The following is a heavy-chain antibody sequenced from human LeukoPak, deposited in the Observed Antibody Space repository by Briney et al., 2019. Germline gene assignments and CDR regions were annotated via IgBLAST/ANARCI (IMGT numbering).Heavy chain of an antibody. Sequence: GGSLRLSCAASGFTFSTYSMNWVRQAPGKGLEWVSSISSNNRYIYYADSVKGRFTISRDNAKNSLYLQMNSLRAEDTAVYYCARVGWPMYGSGSYSDYWGQGTLVTVSS. J-gene: IGHJ4*02. CDR1: GFTFSTYS. D-gene: IGHD3-10*01. CDR2: ISSNNRYI. V-gene: IGHV3-21*01. CDR3: ARVGWPMYGSGSYSDY.